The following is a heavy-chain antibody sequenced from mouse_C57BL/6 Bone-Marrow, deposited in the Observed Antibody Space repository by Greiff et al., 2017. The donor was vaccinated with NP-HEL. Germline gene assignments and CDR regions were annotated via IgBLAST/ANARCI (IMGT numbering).Heavy chain of an antibody. CDR1: GYAFTNYL. V-gene: IGHV1-54*01. J-gene: IGHJ2*01. CDR2: INPGSGGT. D-gene: IGHD2-3*01. Sequence: QVQLKESGAELVRPGTSVKVSCKASGYAFTNYLIEWVKQRPGQGLEWIGVINPGSGGTNYNEKFKGKATLTADKSSSTAYMQLSSLTSEDSAVYFCATHDGYYPYYFDYWGQGTTLTVSS. CDR3: ATHDGYYPYYFDY.